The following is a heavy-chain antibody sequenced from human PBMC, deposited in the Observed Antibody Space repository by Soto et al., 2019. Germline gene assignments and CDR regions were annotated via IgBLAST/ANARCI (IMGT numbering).Heavy chain of an antibody. CDR3: AQTTLAYQTSWFDP. V-gene: IGHV2-5*01. Sequence: SGPTLVNPTQTLTLTCTFSGFSLSTSGVGVGWIRQPPGKALEWLALIYWNDDKRYSPSLKSRLTITKDTSKNQVVLTMTNMDPVDTATYYCAQTTLAYQTSWFDPWGQGTLVTVSS. J-gene: IGHJ5*02. D-gene: IGHD1-1*01. CDR2: IYWNDDK. CDR1: GFSLSTSGVG.